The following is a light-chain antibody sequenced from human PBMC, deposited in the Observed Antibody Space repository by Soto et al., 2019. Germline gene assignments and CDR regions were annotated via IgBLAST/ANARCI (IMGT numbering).Light chain of an antibody. CDR1: NSNIGAGSE. V-gene: IGLV1-40*01. Sequence: QSVLTQPPAVSGAPGQRVSISCTGSNSNIGAGSEVHWYQQVPGTAPKLLISGNNYRPSGVPDRFSASKSATSASLAITGLQPEDEADYYCQSSDSSLSGSKVFGGGTKLPVL. CDR2: GNN. J-gene: IGLJ2*01. CDR3: QSSDSSLSGSKV.